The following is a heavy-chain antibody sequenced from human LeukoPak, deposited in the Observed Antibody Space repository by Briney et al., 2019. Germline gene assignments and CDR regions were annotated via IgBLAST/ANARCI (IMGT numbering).Heavy chain of an antibody. D-gene: IGHD6-19*01. V-gene: IGHV1-46*01. CDR2: INPSGGST. Sequence: ASVKVSCKASGYTFTSYYMHWVRHAPGQGLEWMGIINPSGGSTSYAHKFQGRVTITSDTSTSTVYMKLRSLSSEDTAVYYCARDHAGYSSGPEYFQHWGQGTLVTVSS. CDR1: GYTFTSYY. CDR3: ARDHAGYSSGPEYFQH. J-gene: IGHJ1*01.